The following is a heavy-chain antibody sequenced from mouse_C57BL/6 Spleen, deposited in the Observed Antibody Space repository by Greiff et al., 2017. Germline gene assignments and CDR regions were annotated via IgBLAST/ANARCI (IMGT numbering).Heavy chain of an antibody. V-gene: IGHV1-76*01. CDR3: AREKAYYFDY. Sequence: QVQLQQSGAELVRPGASVKLSCKASGYTFTDYYINWVKQRPGQGLEWIARIYPGSGNTYYNEKFKGKATLTAEKSSSTAYMQLSSLTSEDSAVYCCAREKAYYFDYWGQGTTLTVSS. CDR1: GYTFTDYY. CDR2: IYPGSGNT. J-gene: IGHJ2*01.